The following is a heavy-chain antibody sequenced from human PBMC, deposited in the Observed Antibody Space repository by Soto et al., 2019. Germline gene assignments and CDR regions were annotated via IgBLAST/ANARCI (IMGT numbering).Heavy chain of an antibody. Sequence: SETLSRTCVVYGGTLSAYYWSWIRQHPGKGLEWIGEIHSSGSANYKPSLPSGVIISVDMSKNQFSLKLRSVTAADTAVYYCARGGFYGPFDAFDIWGQGTMVTVSS. D-gene: IGHD3-3*01. V-gene: IGHV4-34*01. J-gene: IGHJ3*02. CDR1: GGTLSAYY. CDR2: IHSSGSA. CDR3: ARGGFYGPFDAFDI.